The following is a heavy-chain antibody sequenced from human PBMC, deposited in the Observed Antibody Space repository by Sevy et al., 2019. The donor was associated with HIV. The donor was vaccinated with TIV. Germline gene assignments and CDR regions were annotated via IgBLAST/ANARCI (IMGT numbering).Heavy chain of an antibody. CDR2: IYPGDSDT. CDR1: GYSFTSYW. CDR3: ARHGRITMVRGTLGYYYYYMDV. V-gene: IGHV5-51*01. Sequence: GESLKISCKGSGYSFTSYWIGWVRQMPGKGLEWMGIIYPGDSDTRYSPSFQGQVTISADKSISTAYLQWSSLKASDTAMYYCARHGRITMVRGTLGYYYYYMDVWGKGTTVTVSS. D-gene: IGHD3-10*01. J-gene: IGHJ6*03.